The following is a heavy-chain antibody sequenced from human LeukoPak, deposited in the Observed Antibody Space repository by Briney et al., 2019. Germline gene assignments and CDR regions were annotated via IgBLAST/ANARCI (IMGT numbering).Heavy chain of an antibody. J-gene: IGHJ3*02. CDR3: AGLYGSSGCTPTGAFDI. CDR1: GGSISSYY. D-gene: IGHD6-19*01. V-gene: IGHV4-59*01. Sequence: SETLSLTCTVSGGSISSYYWSWIRQPPGKGLEWIGYIYYSGSTNYNPSLKSRVTISVDTSKNQFSLKLSSVTAADTAVYYCAGLYGSSGCTPTGAFDIWGQGTMVTVSS. CDR2: IYYSGST.